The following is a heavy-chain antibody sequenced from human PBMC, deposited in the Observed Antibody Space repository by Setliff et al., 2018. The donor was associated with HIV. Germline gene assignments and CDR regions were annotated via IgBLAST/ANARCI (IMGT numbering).Heavy chain of an antibody. D-gene: IGHD1-26*01. CDR2: VTPDGGDK. CDR3: ARPTNIDTLYYGSQTFYMYYYGLDV. Sequence: ETLSLTCAVSGYSIGSGSFWGWVRQTPGKGLGWVASVTPDGGDKYYADSMKGRFTISRDNAKNSLYLQMNSLRADDTAVYFCARPTNIDTLYYGSQTFYMYYYGLDVWGQGTTVTVSS. J-gene: IGHJ6*02. CDR1: GYSIGSGS. V-gene: IGHV3-7*01.